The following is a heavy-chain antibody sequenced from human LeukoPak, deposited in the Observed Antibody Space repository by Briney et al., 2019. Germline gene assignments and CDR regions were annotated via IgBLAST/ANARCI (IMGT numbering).Heavy chain of an antibody. CDR2: INHSGST. CDR1: GGSFSGYY. Sequence: PSETLSLTCAVYGGSFSGYYWSWIRQPPGKGLEWIGEINHSGSTNYNPSLKSRVTISVDTSKNQFSLKPSSVTAADTAVYYCARGLGDGYRYFDYWGQGTLVTVSS. CDR3: ARGLGDGYRYFDY. D-gene: IGHD5-24*01. V-gene: IGHV4-34*01. J-gene: IGHJ4*02.